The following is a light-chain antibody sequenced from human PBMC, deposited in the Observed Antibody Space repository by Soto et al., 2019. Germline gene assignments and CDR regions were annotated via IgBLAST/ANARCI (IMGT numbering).Light chain of an antibody. CDR2: EVS. Sequence: QSALTQPPSASGSPGQSVTISCTGTSSDVGDDNYVSWYQRHPGKAPKLMISEVSKRPSGVPDRFSGSKSGNTATLIITRVEAGDEADYYCQLWDSDRTQPLFGGGTKLTVL. J-gene: IGLJ2*01. CDR1: SSDVGDDNY. V-gene: IGLV2-8*01. CDR3: QLWDSDRTQPL.